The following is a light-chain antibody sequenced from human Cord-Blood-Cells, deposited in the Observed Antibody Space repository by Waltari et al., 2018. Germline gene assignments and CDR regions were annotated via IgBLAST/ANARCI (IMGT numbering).Light chain of an antibody. CDR1: QSVLYSSNNKNY. J-gene: IGKJ3*01. V-gene: IGKV4-1*01. CDR2: WAS. CDR3: QQYYSTPFT. Sequence: DIVMTQSPDSLAVSLGERATINCKSSQSVLYSSNNKNYLAWYQQKPGQPPKLLIYWASTRESGVPDRFSGSGSGTDITLTISSLQAEDVAVYYCQQYYSTPFTF.